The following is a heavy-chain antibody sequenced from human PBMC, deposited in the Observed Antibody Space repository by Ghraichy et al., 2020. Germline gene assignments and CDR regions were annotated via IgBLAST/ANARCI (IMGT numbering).Heavy chain of an antibody. CDR3: ARGLAATKYYFDN. D-gene: IGHD2-15*01. Sequence: GGSLRLSCAASGFTFSSYSMNWVRQAPGKGLEWVSSVSSSSTYIYYADSVKGRFTVSRDNAKNSLYLQMNSLRGEDTAVYYGARGLAATKYYFDNWGQGTLVTVSS. J-gene: IGHJ4*02. V-gene: IGHV3-21*01. CDR2: VSSSSTYI. CDR1: GFTFSSYS.